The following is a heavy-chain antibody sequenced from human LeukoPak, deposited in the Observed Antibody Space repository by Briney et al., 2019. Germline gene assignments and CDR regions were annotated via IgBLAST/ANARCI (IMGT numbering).Heavy chain of an antibody. V-gene: IGHV4-38-2*02. J-gene: IGHJ3*02. CDR2: IYHSGRT. Sequence: PSETLSLTCTVSGYSIGSGYYWGWIRQPPGKGLEWIGSIYHSGRTYYNPSLKSRVTISVDTSKNQFSLNLRSVTAADTAVYYCARTPSWGAPDAFDIWGQGTMVTVSS. CDR1: GYSIGSGYY. CDR3: ARTPSWGAPDAFDI. D-gene: IGHD7-27*01.